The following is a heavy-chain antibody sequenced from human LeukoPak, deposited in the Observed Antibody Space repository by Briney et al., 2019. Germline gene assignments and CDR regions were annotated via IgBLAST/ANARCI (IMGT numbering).Heavy chain of an antibody. J-gene: IGHJ5*02. CDR2: INPNSGDT. D-gene: IGHD3-22*01. Sequence: ASVTVSCKASGYTFTGYYMHWVRQAPGQGLEWMGWINPNSGDTNYAQKFQGRVTMARDTSISTAYMELSRLRSDDTAVYYCARSLFRDSSGVLDWFDPWGQGTLVTVSS. CDR1: GYTFTGYY. CDR3: ARSLFRDSSGVLDWFDP. V-gene: IGHV1-2*02.